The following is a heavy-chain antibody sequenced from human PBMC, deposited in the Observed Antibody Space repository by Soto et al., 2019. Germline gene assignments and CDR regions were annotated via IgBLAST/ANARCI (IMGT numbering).Heavy chain of an antibody. J-gene: IGHJ4*02. D-gene: IGHD2-15*01. CDR2: IIPILGIA. Sequence: SVKVSCKASGGTFSSYTISWVRQAPGQGLEWMGRIIPILGIANYAQKFQGRVTITADKSTSTAYMELSSLRSEDTAVYYCAGGYCSGGSCYTDLDYWGQGTLVTVSS. V-gene: IGHV1-69*02. CDR3: AGGYCSGGSCYTDLDY. CDR1: GGTFSSYT.